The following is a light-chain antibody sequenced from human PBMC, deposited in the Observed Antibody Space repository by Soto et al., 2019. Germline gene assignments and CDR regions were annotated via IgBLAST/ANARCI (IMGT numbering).Light chain of an antibody. Sequence: DTQMNQSPSSLSASVGDSIAITCLASQSISSYLNWYQQKPGKAPKLLISAASILHSGVPSRFSVSGSGTEFTLTISSLQPEDFATYYCLQRNSDPRTFGQGTKVDIK. CDR2: AAS. CDR1: QSISSY. J-gene: IGKJ1*01. V-gene: IGKV1-17*01. CDR3: LQRNSDPRT.